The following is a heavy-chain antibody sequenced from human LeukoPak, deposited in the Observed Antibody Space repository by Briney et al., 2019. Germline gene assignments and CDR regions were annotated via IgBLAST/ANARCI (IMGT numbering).Heavy chain of an antibody. D-gene: IGHD2-2*01. CDR1: GYTFTGYY. J-gene: IGHJ3*02. Sequence: ASVKVSCKASGYTFTGYYMHWVRQAPGQGLEWMGWINPNSGGTNYAQKFQGRVTMTRDTSISTAYMELSRLRSDDTAVYYCARQNALYDAFDTWGQGTMVTVSS. CDR3: ARQNALYDAFDT. CDR2: INPNSGGT. V-gene: IGHV1-2*02.